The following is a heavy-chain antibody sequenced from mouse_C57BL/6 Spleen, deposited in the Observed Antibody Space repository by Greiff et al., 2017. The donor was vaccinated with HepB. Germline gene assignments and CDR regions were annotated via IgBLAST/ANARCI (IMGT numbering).Heavy chain of an antibody. Sequence: VQLKQSGPELVKPGASVKISCKASGYSFTGYYMNWVKQSPEKSLEWIGEINPSTGGTTYNQKFKAKATLTVDKSSSTAYMQLKSLTSEDSAVYYCARFHGYYAMDYWGQGTSVTVSS. D-gene: IGHD1-2*01. CDR2: INPSTGGT. J-gene: IGHJ4*01. V-gene: IGHV1-42*01. CDR3: ARFHGYYAMDY. CDR1: GYSFTGYY.